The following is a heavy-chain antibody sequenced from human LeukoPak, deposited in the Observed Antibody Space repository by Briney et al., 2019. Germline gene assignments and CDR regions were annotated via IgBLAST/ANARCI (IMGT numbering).Heavy chain of an antibody. V-gene: IGHV4-34*01. Sequence: SETLSLTCAVYGGSFSGYYWSWLRQPPEKGLEWIGEINHSGSTNYNPSLKSRVTISVDTSKNQFSLKLSSVTAADTAVYYCARTGKTGTRRYWGQGTLVTVSS. J-gene: IGHJ4*02. D-gene: IGHD1-1*01. CDR2: INHSGST. CDR1: GGSFSGYY. CDR3: ARTGKTGTRRY.